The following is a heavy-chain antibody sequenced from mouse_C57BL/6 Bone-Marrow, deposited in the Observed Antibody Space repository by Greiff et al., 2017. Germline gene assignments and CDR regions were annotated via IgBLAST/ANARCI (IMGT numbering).Heavy chain of an antibody. J-gene: IGHJ2*01. D-gene: IGHD2-10*01. CDR2: ISSGGSYT. CDR1: GFTFSSYG. V-gene: IGHV5-6*01. Sequence: EVQGVESGGDLVKPGGSLKLSCAASGFTFSSYGMSWVRQTPDKRLEWVATISSGGSYTYYPDSVKGRFTISRDNAKNTLYLQMSSLKSEDTAMYYCARHGLLLFDYWGQGTTLTVSS. CDR3: ARHGLLLFDY.